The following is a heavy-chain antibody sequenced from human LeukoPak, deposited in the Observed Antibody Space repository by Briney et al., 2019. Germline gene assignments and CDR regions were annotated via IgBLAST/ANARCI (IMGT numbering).Heavy chain of an antibody. CDR1: GGTFSSYA. CDR3: ARGVGPIVATITGYYYGMDV. Sequence: GASVKVSCKASGGTFSSYAISWVRQAPGQGLEWMGRIIPIFGTANYAQKFQGRVTITADESTSTAYMELSSLRSEDTAVYYCARGVGPIVATITGYYYGMDVWGQGTTVTVSS. J-gene: IGHJ6*02. CDR2: IIPIFGTA. D-gene: IGHD5-12*01. V-gene: IGHV1-69*15.